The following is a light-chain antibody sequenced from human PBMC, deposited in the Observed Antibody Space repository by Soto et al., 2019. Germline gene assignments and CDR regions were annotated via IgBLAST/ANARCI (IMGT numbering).Light chain of an antibody. Sequence: IVLTQSPGTLSLSPGERATLSCRAGQSVSSNYLAWYQQKPGQAPRLLIYGASSRATGIPDRFSGSGSGTDFTLTIRRLEPEDFAVYYCQQYGSSPATFGQGTKVDIK. CDR3: QQYGSSPAT. CDR1: QSVSSNY. J-gene: IGKJ1*01. V-gene: IGKV3-20*01. CDR2: GAS.